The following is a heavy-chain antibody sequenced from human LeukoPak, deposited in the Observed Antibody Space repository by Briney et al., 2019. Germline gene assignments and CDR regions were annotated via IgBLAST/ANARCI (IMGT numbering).Heavy chain of an antibody. J-gene: IGHJ4*02. V-gene: IGHV4-39*01. CDR1: GESLSGYY. CDR3: ASPNDRGAYYFDY. Sequence: PSETLSLTCAVYGESLSGYYWGWIRQPPGKGLEWIGSIYYSGSTYYNPSLKSRVTISVDTSKNQFSLKLSSVTAADTAVYYCASPNDRGAYYFDYWGQGTLVTVSS. D-gene: IGHD1-26*01. CDR2: IYYSGST.